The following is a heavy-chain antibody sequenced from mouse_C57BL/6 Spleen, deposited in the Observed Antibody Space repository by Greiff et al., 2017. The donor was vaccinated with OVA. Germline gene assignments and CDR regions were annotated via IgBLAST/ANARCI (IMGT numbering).Heavy chain of an antibody. CDR1: GFTFSSYT. J-gene: IGHJ2*01. D-gene: IGHD1-3*01. V-gene: IGHV5-9*01. CDR3: ARQIISNYLDY. Sequence: EVKLVESGGGLVKPGGSLKLSCAASGFTFSSYTMSWVRQTPEKRLEWVATISGGGGNTYYPDSVKGRFTISRDNAKNTLYLQMSSLRSEDTALYYCARQIISNYLDYWGQGTTLTVSS. CDR2: ISGGGGNT.